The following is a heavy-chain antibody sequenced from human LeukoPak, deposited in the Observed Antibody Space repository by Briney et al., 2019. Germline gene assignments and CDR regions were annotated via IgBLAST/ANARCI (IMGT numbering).Heavy chain of an antibody. V-gene: IGHV5-10-1*01. CDR1: GYRFTSYW. Sequence: GESLKISCKGSGYRFTSYWISWVRQMPGKGLEWMGRIDPSDSYTNYSPSFQGHVTISADQSISTAYLQWSSLKASGTDVYYCALSQGTTSTDYFDFWGQGTLVTVSS. CDR2: IDPSDSYT. CDR3: ALSQGTTSTDYFDF. D-gene: IGHD1-7*01. J-gene: IGHJ4*02.